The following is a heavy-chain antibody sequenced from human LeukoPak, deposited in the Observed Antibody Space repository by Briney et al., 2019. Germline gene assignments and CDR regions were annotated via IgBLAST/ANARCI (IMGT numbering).Heavy chain of an antibody. V-gene: IGHV1-2*02. J-gene: IGHJ3*02. CDR3: AIGYLSSHPRGDTFDI. CDR1: GYTFTGYY. D-gene: IGHD6-13*01. Sequence: GASVKVSCKASGYTFTGYYIHWVRQAPGQGLEWMGWINPNSGGTNYAQNSQGRVTMTRDTPITTAYMELSSLISDDTAVYYCAIGYLSSHPRGDTFDIWGQGTMVIVSS. CDR2: INPNSGGT.